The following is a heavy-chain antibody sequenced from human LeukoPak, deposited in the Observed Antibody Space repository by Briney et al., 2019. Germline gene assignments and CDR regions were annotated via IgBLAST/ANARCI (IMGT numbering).Heavy chain of an antibody. J-gene: IGHJ4*02. D-gene: IGHD1-26*01. V-gene: IGHV1-2*02. Sequence: ASVKVSCKASGYTFTGYYMHWVRQAPGQGLEGMGWINPNSGGTNYAQKFQDRVTMTRDTSISTAYMELSRLRSDDTAVYYCARGLLGATRWAFGYWGQGTLVTVSS. CDR2: INPNSGGT. CDR3: ARGLLGATRWAFGY. CDR1: GYTFTGYY.